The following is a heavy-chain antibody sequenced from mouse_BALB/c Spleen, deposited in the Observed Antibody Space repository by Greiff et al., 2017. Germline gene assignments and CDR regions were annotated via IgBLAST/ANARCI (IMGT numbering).Heavy chain of an antibody. CDR1: GFNIKDTY. CDR3: ARGGPLLRYAMDY. J-gene: IGHJ4*01. V-gene: IGHV14-3*02. Sequence: VQLQQSGAELVKPGASVKLSCTASGFNIKDTYMHWVKQRPEQGLEWIGRIDPANGNTKYDPKFQGKATITADTSSNTAYLQLSSLTSEDTAVYYCARGGPLLRYAMDYWGQGTSVTVSS. D-gene: IGHD1-1*01. CDR2: IDPANGNT.